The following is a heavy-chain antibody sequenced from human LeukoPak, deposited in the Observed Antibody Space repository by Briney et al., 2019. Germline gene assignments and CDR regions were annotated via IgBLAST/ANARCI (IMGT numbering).Heavy chain of an antibody. CDR2: IYYSGST. Sequence: NSSETLSLTCTVSGGSISSGGYYWSWIRQRPGKGLEWIGYIYYSGSTYYNPSLKSRVTISVDTSKNQFSLKLSSVTAADTAVYYCARDQGYSSGWYLAFDIWGQGTMVTVSS. CDR3: ARDQGYSSGWYLAFDI. CDR1: GGSISSGGYY. V-gene: IGHV4-31*03. D-gene: IGHD6-19*01. J-gene: IGHJ3*02.